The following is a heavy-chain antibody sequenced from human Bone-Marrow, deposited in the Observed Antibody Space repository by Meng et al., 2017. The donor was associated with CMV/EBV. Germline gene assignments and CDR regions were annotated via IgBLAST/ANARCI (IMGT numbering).Heavy chain of an antibody. Sequence: GQVGEFGGGLVQPGGSLRLSCAVSGFTLRSYWMHWVRQAPGKGLEWVSRIDIDGRDITYADSVKGRFTISRDTAKNTLYLEMNSLRVEDTAVYYCARGLEEYLGWEMGYWGQGTLVTVSS. J-gene: IGHJ4*02. V-gene: IGHV3-74*03. D-gene: IGHD2/OR15-2a*01. CDR3: ARGLEEYLGWEMGY. CDR2: IDIDGRDI. CDR1: GFTLRSYW.